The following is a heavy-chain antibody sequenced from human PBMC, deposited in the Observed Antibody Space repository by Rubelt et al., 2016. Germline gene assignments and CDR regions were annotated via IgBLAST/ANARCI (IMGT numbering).Heavy chain of an antibody. Sequence: QVQLVQSGAEVKKPGSSVKVSCKASGGTFSSYAISWVRQAPGQGLEWMGGIIPIFGTANYAQKFQGRVEITADKSTRTAYMELSSLRAEDTAVYYCARDLVGVVITTHDAFDIWGQGTMVTVSS. CDR3: ARDLVGVVITTHDAFDI. CDR2: IIPIFGTA. CDR1: GGTFSSYA. V-gene: IGHV1-69*06. D-gene: IGHD3-22*01. J-gene: IGHJ3*02.